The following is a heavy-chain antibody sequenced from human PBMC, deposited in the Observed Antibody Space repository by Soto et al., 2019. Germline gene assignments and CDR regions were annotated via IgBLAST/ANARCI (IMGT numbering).Heavy chain of an antibody. V-gene: IGHV4-39*01. Sequence: QLQLQESGPGLVRPSETLSLTCTVSGGSISSSSYYWGWIRPPPGKGLEWIGNIYYSGSTYYNPSLKSRVTISVDTSKNQFSLRLSSVTAADTAVYYCARLPNGAYCGGDCYSFDPWGQGTLVTVSS. CDR3: ARLPNGAYCGGDCYSFDP. J-gene: IGHJ5*02. D-gene: IGHD2-21*02. CDR1: GGSISSSSYY. CDR2: IYYSGST.